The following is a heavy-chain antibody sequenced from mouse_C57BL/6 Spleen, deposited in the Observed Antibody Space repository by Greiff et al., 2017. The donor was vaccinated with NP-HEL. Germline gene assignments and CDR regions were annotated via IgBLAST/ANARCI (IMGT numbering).Heavy chain of an antibody. D-gene: IGHD2-5*01. CDR2: IDPSDSYT. J-gene: IGHJ4*01. CDR3: ARRNYSNSLYAMDY. CDR1: GYTFTSYW. V-gene: IGHV1-59*01. Sequence: VKLQQPGAELVRPGTSVKLSCKASGYTFTSYWMHWVKQRPGQGLEWIGVIDPSDSYTNYNQKFKGKATLTVDTSSSTAYMQLSSLTSEDSAVYYCARRNYSNSLYAMDYWGQGTSVTVSS.